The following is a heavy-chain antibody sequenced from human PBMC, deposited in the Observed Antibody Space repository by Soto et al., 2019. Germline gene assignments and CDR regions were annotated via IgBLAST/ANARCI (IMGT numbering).Heavy chain of an antibody. V-gene: IGHV3-11*06. CDR2: ISSSSSYT. CDR3: AREGYSSSWYGPYYYYGMDV. CDR1: GFTFSDYY. Sequence: QVQLVESGGGLVKPGGSPRLSCAASGFTFSDYYMSWIRQAPGKGLEWVSYISSSSSYTNYADSVKGRFTISRDNAKNSLYLQMNSLRAEDTAVYYCAREGYSSSWYGPYYYYGMDVWGQGTTVTVSS. J-gene: IGHJ6*02. D-gene: IGHD6-13*01.